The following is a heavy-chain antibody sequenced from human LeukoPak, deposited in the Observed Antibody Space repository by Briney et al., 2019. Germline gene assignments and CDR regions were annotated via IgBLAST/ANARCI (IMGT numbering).Heavy chain of an antibody. Sequence: GGSLRLSCAASGFDLSKNWMSWVRQAPGKGLEWVAKIKPDGSETSYVESVEGRFTTSRDNAKNSLFLQMNSLRAEDTALYYCATFSSGFYPKEPSDIWGRGTMVSVSS. V-gene: IGHV3-7*01. J-gene: IGHJ3*02. CDR3: ATFSSGFYPKEPSDI. CDR1: GFDLSKNW. CDR2: IKPDGSET. D-gene: IGHD3-22*01.